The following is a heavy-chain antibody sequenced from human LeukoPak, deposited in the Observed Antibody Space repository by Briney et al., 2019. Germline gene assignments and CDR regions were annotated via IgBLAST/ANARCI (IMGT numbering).Heavy chain of an antibody. J-gene: IGHJ5*02. Sequence: GASVKVSFKASGYTFTGYYMYWVRQAPGHGLEWMGWINTNSGGTNYAQKVQGRVTMTRDTSISAAYMELSRLRSDDTAACYCARRPRGGAVWFDPWGQGTLATVSS. CDR1: GYTFTGYY. CDR2: INTNSGGT. D-gene: IGHD3-10*01. CDR3: ARRPRGGAVWFDP. V-gene: IGHV1-2*02.